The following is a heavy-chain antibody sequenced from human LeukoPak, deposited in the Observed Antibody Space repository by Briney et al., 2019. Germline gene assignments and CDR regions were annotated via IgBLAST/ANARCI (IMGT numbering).Heavy chain of an antibody. J-gene: IGHJ3*02. V-gene: IGHV4-30-4*08. CDR2: IYYSGST. D-gene: IGHD2-2*02. CDR1: GDSISSGDYY. Sequence: SETLSLTCTVSGDSISSGDYYWSWIRQPPGKGLEWIGYIYYSGSTYYNPSLKSRVTISVDTSKNQFSLKLSSVTAADTAVYYCARARCSSTSCYISDGAFDIWGQGTMVTVSS. CDR3: ARARCSSTSCYISDGAFDI.